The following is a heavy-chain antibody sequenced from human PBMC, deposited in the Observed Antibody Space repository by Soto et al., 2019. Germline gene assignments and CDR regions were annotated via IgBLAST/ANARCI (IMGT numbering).Heavy chain of an antibody. Sequence: GGSLRLSCAASGFTFSDYYMSWIRQAPGKGLEWVSYISSSSYTNYADSVKGRFTIARDNAKNSLYLQMNSLRAEETAVYYCARDSHYYDSSGPIPDYYYYGMDVWGQGTTVTVSS. CDR3: ARDSHYYDSSGPIPDYYYYGMDV. CDR2: ISSSSYT. V-gene: IGHV3-11*06. D-gene: IGHD3-22*01. J-gene: IGHJ6*02. CDR1: GFTFSDYY.